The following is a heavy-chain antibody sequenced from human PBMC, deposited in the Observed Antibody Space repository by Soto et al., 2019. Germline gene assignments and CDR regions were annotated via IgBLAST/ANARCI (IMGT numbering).Heavy chain of an antibody. J-gene: IGHJ6*02. Sequence: SVKVSCKASGYTFSNYGISWVRQGPGQGLEWMGWISGYNGNTHYEEKVQDRIKMTTDTSTSTTYLELRSLRSDDTAVYFCARDPGFGFGYSYAFAMDVWGQ. D-gene: IGHD5-18*01. V-gene: IGHV1-18*01. CDR2: ISGYNGNT. CDR3: ARDPGFGFGYSYAFAMDV. CDR1: GYTFSNYG.